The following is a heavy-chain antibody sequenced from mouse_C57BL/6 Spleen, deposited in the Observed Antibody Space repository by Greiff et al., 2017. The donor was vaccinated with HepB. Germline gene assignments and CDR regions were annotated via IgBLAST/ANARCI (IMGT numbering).Heavy chain of an antibody. J-gene: IGHJ3*01. CDR2: IRNKANGYTT. Sequence: EVKVEESGGGLVQPGGSLSLSCAASGFTFTDYYMSWVRQPPGKALEWLGFIRNKANGYTTEYSASVKGRFTISRDNSQSILYLQMNALRAEDSATYYCARYTCRGFAYWGQGTLVTVSA. D-gene: IGHD3-3*01. CDR3: ARYTCRGFAY. CDR1: GFTFTDYY. V-gene: IGHV7-3*01.